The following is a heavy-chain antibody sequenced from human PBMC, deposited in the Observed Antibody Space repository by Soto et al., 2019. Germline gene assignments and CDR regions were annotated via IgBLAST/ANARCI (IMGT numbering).Heavy chain of an antibody. D-gene: IGHD6-19*01. Sequence: QVQLVQSGAEEKKPGASVRVSCKASGYTFTSYAMHWVRQAPGQRLEWMGWINAGNGNTKYSQKFQGRVTITRATSASTAYMELSRLRSEDTAVYYCARAVAVPADFDYWGQGTLVTVSS. V-gene: IGHV1-3*05. J-gene: IGHJ4*02. CDR3: ARAVAVPADFDY. CDR2: INAGNGNT. CDR1: GYTFTSYA.